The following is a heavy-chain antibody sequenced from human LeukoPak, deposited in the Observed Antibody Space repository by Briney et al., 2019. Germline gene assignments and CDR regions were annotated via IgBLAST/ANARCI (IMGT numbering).Heavy chain of an antibody. CDR3: ARDSVEGYYDFWSAFDY. Sequence: GGSLRLSCAASGFTFSSYAMSWVRQAPGKGLEWVSAISGSGGSTYYADSVKGRFTISRDNSKNTLYLQMNSLRAEDTAVYYCARDSVEGYYDFWSAFDYWGQGTLVTVSS. D-gene: IGHD3-3*01. V-gene: IGHV3-23*01. J-gene: IGHJ4*02. CDR1: GFTFSSYA. CDR2: ISGSGGST.